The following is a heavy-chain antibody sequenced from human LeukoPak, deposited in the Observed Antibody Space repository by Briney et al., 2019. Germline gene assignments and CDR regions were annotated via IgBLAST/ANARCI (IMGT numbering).Heavy chain of an antibody. CDR1: GFTFSSYA. CDR3: AKTRVTVVPAALDY. V-gene: IGHV3-23*01. D-gene: IGHD2-2*01. J-gene: IGHJ4*02. CDR2: ISGSGGST. Sequence: GGSLRLSCAASGFTFSSYAVSWVRQAPGKGLEWVSAISGSGGSTYYADSVKGRFTISRDNSKNTLYPQMSSLRAEDTAVYYCAKTRVTVVPAALDYWGQGTLVTVSS.